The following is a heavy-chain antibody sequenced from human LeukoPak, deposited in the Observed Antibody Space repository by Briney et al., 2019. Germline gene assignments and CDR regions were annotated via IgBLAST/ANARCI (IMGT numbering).Heavy chain of an antibody. Sequence: GESLKMSCKGSGYSFTSYWIGWVRQMPGKGLEWMGIIYPGDSDTRYSPSFQGQVTISADKSISTAYLQWSSLKASDTAMYYCARQIGNWNNDAGYYYYYMDVWGKGTTVTVSS. J-gene: IGHJ6*03. D-gene: IGHD1/OR15-1a*01. CDR3: ARQIGNWNNDAGYYYYYMDV. V-gene: IGHV5-51*01. CDR2: IYPGDSDT. CDR1: GYSFTSYW.